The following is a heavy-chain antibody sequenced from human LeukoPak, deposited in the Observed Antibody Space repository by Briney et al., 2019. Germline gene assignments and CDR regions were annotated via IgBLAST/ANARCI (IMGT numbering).Heavy chain of an antibody. D-gene: IGHD2-2*01. CDR1: GGSFSGYY. CDR2: INHSGST. Sequence: SETLSLTCAVYGGSFSGYYWSWIRQPPGKGLEWIGEINHSGSTNYNPSLKSRVTISVDTSKNQFSLKLSSVTAADTAVYYCARARYCSSTSCYWYDWFDPWGQGTLVTVSS. J-gene: IGHJ5*02. V-gene: IGHV4-34*01. CDR3: ARARYCSSTSCYWYDWFDP.